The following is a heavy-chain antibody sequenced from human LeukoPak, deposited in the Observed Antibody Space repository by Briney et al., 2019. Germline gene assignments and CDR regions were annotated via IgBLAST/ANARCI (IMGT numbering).Heavy chain of an antibody. CDR2: IYTSGST. CDR1: GGSISYFY. D-gene: IGHD5-12*01. Sequence: PSETLSLTCTVSGGSISYFYWSWIRQPAGKGLEWIGRIYTSGSTNYNPSLKSRVTMSVDTSKKQFSLKLSSVTAADTAVYYCAREGVATISNYYYMDVWGKGTTVTVSS. V-gene: IGHV4-4*07. J-gene: IGHJ6*03. CDR3: AREGVATISNYYYMDV.